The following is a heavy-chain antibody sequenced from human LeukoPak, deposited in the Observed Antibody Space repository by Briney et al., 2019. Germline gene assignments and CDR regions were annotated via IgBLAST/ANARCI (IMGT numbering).Heavy chain of an antibody. CDR2: IYYSGST. CDR3: ARDGLWIQNAFDI. J-gene: IGHJ3*02. Sequence: SETLSLTCTVSGASLRSSYWSWVRQPPGKGLEWIGYIYYSGSTYYNPSLKSRVTISVDTSKNEFSLKLSSVTAADTAVYYCARDGLWIQNAFDIWGQGTMVTVSA. D-gene: IGHD5-18*01. V-gene: IGHV4-59*12. CDR1: GASLRSSY.